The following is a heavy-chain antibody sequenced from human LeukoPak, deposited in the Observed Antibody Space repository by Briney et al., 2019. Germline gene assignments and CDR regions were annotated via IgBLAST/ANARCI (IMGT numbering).Heavy chain of an antibody. CDR2: ISGSGGST. V-gene: IGHV3-23*01. Sequence: PGGSLRLSCAASGSTFSSYAMSWVRQAPGKGLEWVSAISGSGGSTYYADSVKGRFTISRDNSKNTLYLQMNSLRAEDTAVYYCAKDMRDYVWGSYRYVSYTIDWGQGTLVTVSS. J-gene: IGHJ4*02. CDR3: AKDMRDYVWGSYRYVSYTID. D-gene: IGHD3-16*02. CDR1: GSTFSSYA.